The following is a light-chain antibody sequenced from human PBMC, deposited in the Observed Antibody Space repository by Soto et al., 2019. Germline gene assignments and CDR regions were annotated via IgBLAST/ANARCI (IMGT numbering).Light chain of an antibody. CDR2: YDS. V-gene: IGLV3-21*04. J-gene: IGLJ2*01. CDR3: QVWDSKEV. Sequence: SSELTQPPSVSVAPGKTARITCGGNNIGSKSVHWYQQKPGQAPVLVIYYDSDRPSGIPERFSGSNSGNTATLTISRVEAGDEADYYCQVWDSKEVFGGGTKLTVL. CDR1: NIGSKS.